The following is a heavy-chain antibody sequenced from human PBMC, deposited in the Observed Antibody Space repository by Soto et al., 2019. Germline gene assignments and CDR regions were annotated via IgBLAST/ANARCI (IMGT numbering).Heavy chain of an antibody. Sequence: EVRLLESGGGLVQPGGSLRLSCAASGFTFTSYAMSWVRQAPGKGLEWVSAISGSGIATYYADSVKGRFTISRDNSKNALYLQMHSLRAEDTAVYYCAGSDGLRLGYGAFDIWGQGTMVTVSS. CDR1: GFTFTSYA. V-gene: IGHV3-23*01. J-gene: IGHJ3*02. CDR2: ISGSGIAT. CDR3: AGSDGLRLGYGAFDI. D-gene: IGHD4-17*01.